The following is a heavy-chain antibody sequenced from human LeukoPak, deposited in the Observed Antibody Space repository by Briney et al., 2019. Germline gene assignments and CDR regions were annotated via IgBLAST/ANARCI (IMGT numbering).Heavy chain of an antibody. V-gene: IGHV3-30-3*01. CDR1: GFTLSTYV. D-gene: IGHD3-22*01. CDR3: ARDPGGGPKQYYDGTGYYFDY. CDR2: ISYGGTTK. Sequence: GESLRLSCAASGFTLSTYVMHWVRQAPGKGLEWVAAISYGGTTKYYADSVKGRFTISRDNSKNTLDLQMSSLSADDTAVYYCARDPGGGPKQYYDGTGYYFDYWGRGTVVTVSS. J-gene: IGHJ4*02.